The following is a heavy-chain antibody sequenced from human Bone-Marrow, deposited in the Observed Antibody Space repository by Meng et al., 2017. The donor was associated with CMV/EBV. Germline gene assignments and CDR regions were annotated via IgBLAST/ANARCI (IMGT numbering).Heavy chain of an antibody. CDR1: FSNAW. CDR3: TTLGQDYFGSGSYYSDY. V-gene: IGHV3-15*01. J-gene: IGHJ4*02. CDR2: IKTKTDGGTT. D-gene: IGHD3-10*01. Sequence: FSNAWMSWVRQDPGKGLEWVGRIKTKTDGGTTDYAAHVKGRFTISRDDSKNTLYLQMNSLKTEDTGVYYCTTLGQDYFGSGSYYSDYWGQGTLVTVSS.